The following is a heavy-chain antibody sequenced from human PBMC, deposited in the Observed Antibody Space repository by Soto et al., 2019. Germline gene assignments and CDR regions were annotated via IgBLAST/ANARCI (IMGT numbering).Heavy chain of an antibody. V-gene: IGHV3-7*01. Sequence: WGSLRLSCAVSGFNVRSYWMSWFRQSPGKGLEWVASIKEDGSEIYYLHSVRGRFSISRDSAGNALHLTMNYLSAEDTGVYFCARDIGFDYVNWGQGTLVTVSS. J-gene: IGHJ4*02. CDR1: GFNVRSYW. CDR3: ARDIGFDYVN. D-gene: IGHD3-16*01. CDR2: IKEDGSEI.